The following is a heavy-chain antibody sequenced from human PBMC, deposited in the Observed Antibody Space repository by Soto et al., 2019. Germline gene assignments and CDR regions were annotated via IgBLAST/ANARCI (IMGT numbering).Heavy chain of an antibody. CDR1: GGSISSSNW. D-gene: IGHD2-2*01. J-gene: IGHJ4*02. CDR3: ARVMAIGVVPAAMGYSYGTPFDY. V-gene: IGHV4-4*02. CDR2: IYHSGST. Sequence: SETLSLTCAVSGGSISSSNWWSWVRQPPGKGLEWIGEIYHSGSTNYNPSLKSRVTISVDKSKNQFSLKLSSVTAADTAVYYCARVMAIGVVPAAMGYSYGTPFDYWGQRTLVTVSS.